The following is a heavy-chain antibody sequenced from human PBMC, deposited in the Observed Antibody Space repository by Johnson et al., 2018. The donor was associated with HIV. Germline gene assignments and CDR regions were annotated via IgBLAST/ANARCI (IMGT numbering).Heavy chain of an antibody. CDR2: ISSSGSTI. CDR3: SSGDAFDI. CDR1: GFTVSSNY. J-gene: IGHJ3*02. V-gene: IGHV3-11*01. Sequence: VQVVESGGGLIQPGGSLRLSCAAPGFTVSSNYMSWVRQAPGKGLEWVSYISSSGSTIYYADSVKGRFTISRDNAKNSLYLQMNSLRAEDTAVYYCSSGDAFDIWGQGTMVTVSS.